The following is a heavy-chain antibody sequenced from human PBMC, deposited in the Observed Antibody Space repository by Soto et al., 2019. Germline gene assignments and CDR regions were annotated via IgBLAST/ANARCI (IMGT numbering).Heavy chain of an antibody. D-gene: IGHD2-21*02. CDR2: INPSGGST. Sequence: SVKVSCKASGYTFTSYYMHWVRQAPGQGLEWMGIINPSGGSTSYAQKFQGRVTMTRDTSTSTVYMELSSLRSEDTAVYYCAALRARYCGGDCQDDYWGQGTLVTVSS. CDR1: GYTFTSYY. J-gene: IGHJ4*02. CDR3: AALRARYCGGDCQDDY. V-gene: IGHV1-46*01.